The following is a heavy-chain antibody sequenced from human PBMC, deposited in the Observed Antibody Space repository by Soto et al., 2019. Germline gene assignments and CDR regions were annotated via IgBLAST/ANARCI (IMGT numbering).Heavy chain of an antibody. Sequence: QAQLVQSGAEVKKPGASVKVSCKASGYTFTKYYIHWVRQAPGQGLEWMGWSNPNTGGTNYAQKFQGRVAMTRDMSISTAYMDLSRLGSDDTAVYYCARQLAYCGGDCYTEPLDYWGQGTLVTVSS. J-gene: IGHJ4*02. V-gene: IGHV1-2*02. CDR1: GYTFTKYY. CDR3: ARQLAYCGGDCYTEPLDY. CDR2: SNPNTGGT. D-gene: IGHD2-21*02.